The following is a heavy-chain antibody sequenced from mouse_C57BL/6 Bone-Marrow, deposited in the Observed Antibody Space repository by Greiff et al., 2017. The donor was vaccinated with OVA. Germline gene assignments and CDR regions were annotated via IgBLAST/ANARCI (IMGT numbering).Heavy chain of an antibody. V-gene: IGHV1-61*01. CDR3: ARAYYSNYVDYYAMDY. J-gene: IGHJ4*01. CDR1: GYTFTSYW. CDR2: IYPSDSET. D-gene: IGHD2-5*01. Sequence: QVQLQQSGAELVRPGSSVKLSCKASGYTFTSYWMDWVKQRPGQGLEWIGNIYPSDSETHYNQKFKDKATLTVDKSSSTAYMQLSSLTSEDSAVYYCARAYYSNYVDYYAMDYWGQGTSVTVSS.